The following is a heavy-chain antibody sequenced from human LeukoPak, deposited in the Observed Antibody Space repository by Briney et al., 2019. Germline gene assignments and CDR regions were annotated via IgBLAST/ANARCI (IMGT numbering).Heavy chain of an antibody. V-gene: IGHV3-21*01. CDR3: ARGSSSGLKSYYFDY. CDR1: GFTFSSYV. J-gene: IGHJ4*02. D-gene: IGHD6-13*01. Sequence: GGSLRLSCAASGFTFSSYVINWVRQAPGKGLEWVSSISSGSTYIYYADLVKGRFTISRDNANSSLYLQMSSLRDEDTAVYYCARGSSSGLKSYYFDYWGQGTLVTVSS. CDR2: ISSGSTYI.